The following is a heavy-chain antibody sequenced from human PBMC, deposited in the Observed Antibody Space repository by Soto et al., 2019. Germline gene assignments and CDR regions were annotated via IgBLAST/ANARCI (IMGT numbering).Heavy chain of an antibody. V-gene: IGHV4-34*01. CDR3: ARGRLGGAAD. CDR2: INHSGST. J-gene: IGHJ4*02. Sequence: SETLSLTCAVYGASFSGYYWSWIRQPPGKGLEWIGEINHSGSTNYNPSLKSRVTMSVDTSKNQFSLKLSSVTAADTAVYYCARGRLGGAADWGQGTLVTVSS. D-gene: IGHD1-26*01. CDR1: GASFSGYY.